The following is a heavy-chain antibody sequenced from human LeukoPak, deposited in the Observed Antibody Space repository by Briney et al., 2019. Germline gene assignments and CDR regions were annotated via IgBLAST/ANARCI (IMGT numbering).Heavy chain of an antibody. D-gene: IGHD1-26*01. V-gene: IGHV4-34*01. J-gene: IGHJ3*02. CDR3: ATLYSGSYFDAFDI. CDR2: INHSGST. Sequence: PSETLSLTCAVYGGSFNGYYWSWIRQPPGKGLEWIGEINHSGSTYYNPSLKSRVIISVDTSKKQFSLKVRSVTAADTAVYYCATLYSGSYFDAFDIWGQGTMVTVSS. CDR1: GGSFNGYY.